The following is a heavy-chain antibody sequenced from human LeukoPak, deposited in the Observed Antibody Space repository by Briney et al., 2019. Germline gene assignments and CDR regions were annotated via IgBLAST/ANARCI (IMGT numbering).Heavy chain of an antibody. D-gene: IGHD6-6*01. CDR1: GGSISSYY. CDR2: IYYSGST. CDR3: AREYSSSSGRRAFDF. Sequence: PSETLSLTCTVSGGSISSYYWSWIRQPPGKGLEWIGYIYYSGSTNYNPSLKSRVTTLVDTSKNQFSLRLSSVTAADTAVYYCAREYSSSSGRRAFDFWGQGTMVTVSS. V-gene: IGHV4-59*08. J-gene: IGHJ3*01.